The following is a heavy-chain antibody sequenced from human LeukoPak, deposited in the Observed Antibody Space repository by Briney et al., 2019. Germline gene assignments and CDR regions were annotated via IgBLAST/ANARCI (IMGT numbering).Heavy chain of an antibody. V-gene: IGHV3-7*04. J-gene: IGHJ4*02. CDR2: IKQDGSAK. D-gene: IGHD3-10*02. CDR1: GFIFSTYW. CDR3: ARDNNYGRDY. Sequence: GGSLRLSCAASGFIFSTYWMSWVRQAPGKGLEWVANIKQDGSAKYYVDSVKGRFTISRDNAKKSLYLQMNSLRAEDTAVYYCARDNNYGRDYWGQGTLVTVSS.